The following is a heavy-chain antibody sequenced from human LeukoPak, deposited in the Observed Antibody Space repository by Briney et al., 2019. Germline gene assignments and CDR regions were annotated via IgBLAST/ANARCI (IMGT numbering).Heavy chain of an antibody. V-gene: IGHV4-34*01. D-gene: IGHD5-12*01. CDR3: ARKSGYARDY. J-gene: IGHJ4*02. Sequence: SETLSLTCAVYGESFSGYFWNWIRQPPGKGLEWIGEINHSGSTSNHNPSFKSRVTMSVDTSKNQFSLKLSSVTAADTAVYYCARKSGYARDYWGQGNLVTVSS. CDR2: INHSGSTS. CDR1: GESFSGYF.